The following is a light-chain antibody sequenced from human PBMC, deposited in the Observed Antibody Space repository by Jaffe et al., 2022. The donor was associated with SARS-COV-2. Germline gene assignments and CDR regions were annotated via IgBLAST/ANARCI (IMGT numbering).Light chain of an antibody. CDR3: ETWDSKVEV. V-gene: IGLV4-60*03. CDR1: SGHSSYI. J-gene: IGLJ2*01. CDR2: VEGSGSY. Sequence: QPVLTQSSSASASLGSSVKLTCTLSSGHSSYIIAWHQQQPGKAPRYLMKVEGSGSYNKGSGVPDRISGSSSGADRYLTISNLQSEDEADYYCETWDSKVEVFGGGTKLTVL.